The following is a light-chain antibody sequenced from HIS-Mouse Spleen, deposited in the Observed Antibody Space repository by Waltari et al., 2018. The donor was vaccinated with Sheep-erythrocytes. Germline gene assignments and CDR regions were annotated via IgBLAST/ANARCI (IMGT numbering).Light chain of an antibody. Sequence: EIVLTQSPATLSLSPGERATLSCRASQSVSSYLAWYQQKPGQAPRRLIYDASNRATGIPARFSGSGSVTDFTLTISSLEPEDFAVYYCQQRSNWYTFGQGTKLEIK. CDR3: QQRSNWYT. V-gene: IGKV3-11*01. CDR2: DAS. J-gene: IGKJ2*01. CDR1: QSVSSY.